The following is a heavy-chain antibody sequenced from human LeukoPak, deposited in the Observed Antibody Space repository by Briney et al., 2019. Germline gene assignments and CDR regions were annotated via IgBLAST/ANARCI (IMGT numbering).Heavy chain of an antibody. Sequence: ETLSLTCAVYGGSFSGYYWSWIRQPPGKGLEWIGEINHSGSTNYNPSLKSRVTISVDTSRNQFSLKLSSVTAADTAVYYCARDGSNPDYWGQGTLVTVSS. J-gene: IGHJ4*02. CDR3: ARDGSNPDY. D-gene: IGHD6-13*01. CDR2: INHSGST. CDR1: GGSFSGYY. V-gene: IGHV4-34*01.